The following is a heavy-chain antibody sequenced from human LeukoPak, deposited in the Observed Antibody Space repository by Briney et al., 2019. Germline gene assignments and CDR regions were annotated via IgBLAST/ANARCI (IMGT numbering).Heavy chain of an antibody. CDR2: MNPNSGNT. CDR3: ARGKDSYDFWSGENWFDP. Sequence: ASVKVSRKASGYTFTSYDINWVRQATGQGLEWMGWMNPNSGNTGYAQKFQGRVTMTRNTSISTAYMELSSLRSEDTAVYYCARGKDSYDFWSGENWFDPWGQGTLVTVSS. V-gene: IGHV1-8*01. CDR1: GYTFTSYD. J-gene: IGHJ5*02. D-gene: IGHD3-3*01.